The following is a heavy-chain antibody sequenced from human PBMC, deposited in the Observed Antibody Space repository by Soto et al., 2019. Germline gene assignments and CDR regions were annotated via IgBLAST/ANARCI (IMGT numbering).Heavy chain of an antibody. CDR3: AKDPRPFMITFGGVIVSAFDI. Sequence: GGSLRLSCAASGFTFSSYAMSWLRQAPGRGLEWVSSISGSGGGNYFADSVKGRFTISRDNSKNTLYLQMNSLRAEDTAVYYCAKDPRPFMITFGGVIVSAFDIWGQGTMVTVSS. CDR1: GFTFSSYA. D-gene: IGHD3-16*02. J-gene: IGHJ3*02. V-gene: IGHV3-23*01. CDR2: ISGSGGGN.